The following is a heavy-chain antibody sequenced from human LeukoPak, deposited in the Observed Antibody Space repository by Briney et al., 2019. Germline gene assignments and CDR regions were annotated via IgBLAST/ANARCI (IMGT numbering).Heavy chain of an antibody. Sequence: SETLSLTCAVSGDSISSSNWWSWVRQPPGKGLEWIGEIYRSGSTNYNPSLKSRVTISVDKSKNQFSLKLSSMTAADTAVYYCARDSSGSGRVFEYWGQGTLVTVSS. J-gene: IGHJ4*02. CDR1: GDSISSSNW. CDR3: ARDSSGSGRVFEY. D-gene: IGHD3-10*01. V-gene: IGHV4-4*02. CDR2: IYRSGST.